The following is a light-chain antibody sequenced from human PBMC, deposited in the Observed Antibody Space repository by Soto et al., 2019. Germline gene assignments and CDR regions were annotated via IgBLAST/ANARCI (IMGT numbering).Light chain of an antibody. CDR1: QFVSGR. J-gene: IGKJ1*01. V-gene: IGKV3-15*01. Sequence: DIVVTQSPATLSASPGERVTLSCRASQFVSGRLAWYQRRPGQVPRLLIYDTSTRAPGISARFSGSGSGTEFTLTISSLQSEDFAVYYCQEYIQWPPGMFGPGTKVDIK. CDR3: QEYIQWPPGM. CDR2: DTS.